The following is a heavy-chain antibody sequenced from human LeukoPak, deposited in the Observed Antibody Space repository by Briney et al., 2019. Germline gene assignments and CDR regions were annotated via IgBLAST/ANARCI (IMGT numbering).Heavy chain of an antibody. CDR3: ARQLYSTSSPRVFAY. D-gene: IGHD6-6*01. J-gene: IGHJ4*01. CDR1: GYTFSSYY. CDR2: IDPSSSGT. V-gene: IGHV1-46*01. Sequence: ASVKVSCTASGYTFSSYYMHWVRQAPGQGLEWMGLIDPSSSGTSYAQKFQGRVTMTRDVSTSTVYMELSSLRSDDTAAYYCARQLYSTSSPRVFAYWGQVTLVTVSS.